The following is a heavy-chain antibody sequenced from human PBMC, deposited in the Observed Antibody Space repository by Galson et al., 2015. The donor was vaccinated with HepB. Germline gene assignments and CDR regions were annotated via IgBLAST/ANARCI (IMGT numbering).Heavy chain of an antibody. V-gene: IGHV4-59*01. J-gene: IGHJ2*01. CDR2: IYYSGST. CDR1: GGSISSYH. D-gene: IGHD6-6*01. Sequence: SETLSLTCTVSGGSISSYHWSWIRQPPGKGLEWIGYIYYSGSTNYNPSLKSRVTISVDTSKNQFSLKLSSVTAADTAVYYCARDGRGNGSSSYYWYFDLWGRGTLVTVSS. CDR3: ARDGRGNGSSSYYWYFDL.